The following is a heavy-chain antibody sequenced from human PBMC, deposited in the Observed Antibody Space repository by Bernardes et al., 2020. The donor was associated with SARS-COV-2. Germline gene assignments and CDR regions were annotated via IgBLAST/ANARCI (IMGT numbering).Heavy chain of an antibody. Sequence: ASVKVSCKASGYTFTSYGVGWVRQAPGQGLEWMGWISAYNGDTTYAQKFQGRVTMTTDTSTSTAYMEMRSLISEDTAVYYCARDQAHNFWSGFSWFDPWGQGTLVTASS. CDR3: ARDQAHNFWSGFSWFDP. J-gene: IGHJ5*02. CDR1: GYTFTSYG. D-gene: IGHD3-3*01. V-gene: IGHV1-18*01. CDR2: ISAYNGDT.